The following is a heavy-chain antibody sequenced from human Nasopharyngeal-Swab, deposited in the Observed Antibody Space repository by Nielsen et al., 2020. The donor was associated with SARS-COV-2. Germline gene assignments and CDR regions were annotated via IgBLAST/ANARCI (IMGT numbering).Heavy chain of an antibody. CDR3: ARAGITMVRAFDY. CDR2: ISSSSSYI. J-gene: IGHJ4*02. V-gene: IGHV3-21*01. D-gene: IGHD3-10*01. Sequence: VRQAPGKGLEWVSSISSSSSYIYYADSVKGRFTISRDNAKNPLHLQMNSLRAEDTAVYYCARAGITMVRAFDYWGQGTLVTVSS.